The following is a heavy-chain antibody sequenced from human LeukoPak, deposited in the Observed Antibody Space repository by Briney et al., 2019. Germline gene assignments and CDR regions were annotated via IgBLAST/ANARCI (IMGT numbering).Heavy chain of an antibody. CDR1: GYTFTGYY. J-gene: IGHJ4*02. V-gene: IGHV1-2*02. CDR3: ARGALTYYYDSSGYYTGDY. Sequence: ASVKVSRKASGYTFTGYYMHWVRQAPGQGLEWMGWINPNSGGTNYAQKFQGRVTMTRDTSISTAYMELSRLRSDDTAVYYCARGALTYYYDSSGYYTGDYWGQGTLVTVSS. CDR2: INPNSGGT. D-gene: IGHD3-22*01.